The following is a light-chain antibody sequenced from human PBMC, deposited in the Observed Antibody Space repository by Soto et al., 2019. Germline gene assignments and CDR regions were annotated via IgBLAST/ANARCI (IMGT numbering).Light chain of an antibody. J-gene: IGKJ1*01. CDR2: GAS. CDR1: QSVSSSY. Sequence: EIVLTQSPGTLSLSPGERATLSCRASQSVSSSYLAWYQQKPGQAPRLLIYGASSRATGIPDRFSGSGSGTDCTLTISRLEPEDFAVYYCQQYGSSPRLTFGQGTKVEIK. V-gene: IGKV3-20*01. CDR3: QQYGSSPRLT.